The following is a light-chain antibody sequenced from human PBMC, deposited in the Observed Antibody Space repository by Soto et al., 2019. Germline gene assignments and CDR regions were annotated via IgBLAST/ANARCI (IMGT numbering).Light chain of an antibody. J-gene: IGLJ3*02. CDR3: SSYAGSNDLV. Sequence: QSALTQPPSASGSPGQSVTISCIGTSSDVGGYNYVSWYQQHPGKAPKLIISEVSKRPSGVPDRFSGSKSGNTASLTVSGLQAEDEDDYCCSSYAGSNDLVFGGGTKVTVL. CDR2: EVS. CDR1: SSDVGGYNY. V-gene: IGLV2-8*01.